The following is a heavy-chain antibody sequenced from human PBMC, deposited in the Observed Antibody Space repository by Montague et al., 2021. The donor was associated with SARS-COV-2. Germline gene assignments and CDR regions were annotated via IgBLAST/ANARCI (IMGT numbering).Heavy chain of an antibody. CDR2: ISQSGRT. Sequence: SETLSLTCTVSGGSFSSDNYFWGRIRQPPGKGLEWIGNISQSGRTNYNPSLKSRVTISVDTSKNQFSLKLTSVTAADTGLYFCARGHLSVSMIVVVFTSASYYFVYWGQGAQVTASS. J-gene: IGHJ4*02. V-gene: IGHV4-39*07. CDR3: ARGHLSVSMIVVVFTSASYYFVY. CDR1: GGSFSSDNYF. D-gene: IGHD3-22*01.